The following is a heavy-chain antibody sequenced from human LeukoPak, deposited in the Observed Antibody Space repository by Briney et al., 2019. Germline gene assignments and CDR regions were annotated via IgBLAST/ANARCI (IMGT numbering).Heavy chain of an antibody. CDR1: GFTFSSYA. J-gene: IGHJ4*02. D-gene: IGHD4-23*01. V-gene: IGHV3-49*04. CDR2: IRSKVYGGTT. CDR3: TRDYGGFDY. Sequence: GGSLRLSCAASGFTFSSYAMTWVRQAPGKGLEWVGFIRSKVYGGTTEYAASVKGRFIISRDDPKSIAYLQMNSLKTEDTAVYYCTRDYGGFDYWGQGTLVTVSS.